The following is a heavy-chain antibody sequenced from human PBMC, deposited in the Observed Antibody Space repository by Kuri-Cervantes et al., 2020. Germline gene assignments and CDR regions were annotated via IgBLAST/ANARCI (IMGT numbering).Heavy chain of an antibody. CDR1: GGSFSGYY. Sequence: SETLSLTCAVYGGSFSGYYWSWIRQPPGKGLEWIGEINHSGSTNYNPSLKSRVTISVDTSKNQFSLKLSSVTAADTAVYYCARGTAPDYWGQGTLVTVSS. CDR2: INHSGST. V-gene: IGHV4-34*01. D-gene: IGHD4-17*01. J-gene: IGHJ4*02. CDR3: ARGTAPDY.